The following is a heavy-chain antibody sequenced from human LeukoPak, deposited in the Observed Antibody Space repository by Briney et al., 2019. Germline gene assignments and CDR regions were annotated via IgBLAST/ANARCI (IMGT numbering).Heavy chain of an antibody. J-gene: IGHJ5*02. CDR2: ISRDSTYI. V-gene: IGHV3-21*01. Sequence: GGSLRLSCVASGFTFSTYTMSWVRQAPGKGLEWVSSISRDSTYIYSADSVKGRFTVSRDDAKSSLFLQMNSLRAEDTAVYYCARERITMVRGVHTNWFDPWGQGTLVTVSS. CDR3: ARERITMVRGVHTNWFDP. CDR1: GFTFSTYT. D-gene: IGHD3-10*01.